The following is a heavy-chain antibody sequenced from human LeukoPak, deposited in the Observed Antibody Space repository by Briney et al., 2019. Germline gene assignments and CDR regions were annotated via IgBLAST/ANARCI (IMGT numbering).Heavy chain of an antibody. Sequence: QAGGSLRLSCAASGFTFSSYEMNWVRQAPGKGLEWVSHISSSGSTIYYADSVKGRFTISRDNAKNSLYLQMNSLRAEDTALYYCASQGSGYDSPIDSWGQGTLVTVSS. J-gene: IGHJ4*02. D-gene: IGHD5-12*01. CDR2: ISSSGSTI. V-gene: IGHV3-48*03. CDR3: ASQGSGYDSPIDS. CDR1: GFTFSSYE.